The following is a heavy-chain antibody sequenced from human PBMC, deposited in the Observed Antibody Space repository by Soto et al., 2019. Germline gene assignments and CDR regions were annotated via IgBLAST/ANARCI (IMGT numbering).Heavy chain of an antibody. CDR3: ARDFSIVIVAPGY. Sequence: ASETRSVNCGVYGGSICRYYWTWIRQPPGTGLEWIGEINHSGSTNYNPSLKSRVTISVDTSKNTVYLQINALRAEDTAVYYCARDFSIVIVAPGYWGQGTLVTVSS. CDR2: INHSGST. V-gene: IGHV4-34*01. CDR1: GGSICRYY. J-gene: IGHJ4*02. D-gene: IGHD5-12*01.